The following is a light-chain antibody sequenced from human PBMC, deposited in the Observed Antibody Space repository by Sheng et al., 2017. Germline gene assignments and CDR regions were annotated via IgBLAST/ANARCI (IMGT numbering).Light chain of an antibody. CDR3: SSYAGEQPIIV. CDR1: SSDVGGYNY. J-gene: IGLJ1*01. Sequence: QSALTQPPSASGSPGQSVTISCTGTSSDVGGYNYVSWYQQHPGKAPNLHDLLRSSKDGPVQGSRSIASSGVQRTGEHGRPSTVLWASTAEDEADYYCSSYAGEQPIIVFG. CDR2: RSS. V-gene: IGLV2-8*01.